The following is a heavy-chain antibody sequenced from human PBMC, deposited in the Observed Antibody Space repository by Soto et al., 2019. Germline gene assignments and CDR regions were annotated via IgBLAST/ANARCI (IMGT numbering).Heavy chain of an antibody. CDR2: MNPNSGNT. CDR1: GYTFTSYD. V-gene: IGHV1-8*01. J-gene: IGHJ6*02. CDR3: ARERTGTTSMDV. Sequence: QVQLVQSGAEVKKPGASVKVSCKASGYTFTSYDINWVRQATGQGLEWMGWMNPNSGNTGYAQKFKGXXTMTRNTSISTAYMELSSLRSEDTAVYYCARERTGTTSMDVWGQGTTVTVSS. D-gene: IGHD1-1*01.